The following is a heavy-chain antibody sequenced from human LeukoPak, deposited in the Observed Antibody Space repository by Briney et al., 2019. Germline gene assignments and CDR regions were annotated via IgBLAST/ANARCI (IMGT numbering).Heavy chain of an antibody. J-gene: IGHJ4*02. CDR2: ISSSSSTI. CDR3: ARIPWELLGYFDY. V-gene: IGHV3-48*01. Sequence: QSGGSLRLSCAASGFTFSSYSMNWVRQAPGKGLEWVSYISSSSSTIYYADSVKGRFTISRDNAKNSLYLQMNSLRAEDTAVYYCARIPWELLGYFDYWGQGTLVTVSS. D-gene: IGHD1-26*01. CDR1: GFTFSSYS.